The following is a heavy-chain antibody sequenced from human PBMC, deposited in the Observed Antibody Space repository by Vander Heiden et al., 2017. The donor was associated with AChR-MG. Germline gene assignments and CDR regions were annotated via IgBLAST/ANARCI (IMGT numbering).Heavy chain of an antibody. V-gene: IGHV2-5*01. CDR1: GFSLSTSGVG. CDR3: AHSRGGLWYSQSWATYYFAY. D-gene: IGHD5-12*01. J-gene: IGHJ4*01. CDR2: IYWNDDK. Sequence: QITLKESGPTLVKPTQTLTLTCTFSGFSLSTSGVGVGWIRQPPGKALEWLALIYWNDDKRYSPSTKSRCSCTKDTSKNQVVLTMTNLDPVDTAQAPCAHSRGGLWYSQSWATYYFAYW.